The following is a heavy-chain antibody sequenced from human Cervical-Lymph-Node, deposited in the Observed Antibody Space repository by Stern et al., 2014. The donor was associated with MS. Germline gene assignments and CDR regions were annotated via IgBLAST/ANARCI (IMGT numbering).Heavy chain of an antibody. Sequence: EVQLVESGGGLVQPGRSLRLSCAASGFTFADHAMPWVRQAPGKGLEWVSGSNWSGGNDGYADVVEGRFTISRDNAKNSLYLQINSLRVEDTAFYYCAKDINDYWSGPADYWGQGTLVTVSS. D-gene: IGHD3-3*01. CDR3: AKDINDYWSGPADY. CDR1: GFTFADHA. J-gene: IGHJ4*02. CDR2: SNWSGGND. V-gene: IGHV3-9*01.